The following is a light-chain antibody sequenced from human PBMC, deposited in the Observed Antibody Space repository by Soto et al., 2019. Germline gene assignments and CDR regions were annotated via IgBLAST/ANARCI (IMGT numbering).Light chain of an antibody. J-gene: IGLJ1*01. CDR1: SSNIGADYD. V-gene: IGLV1-40*01. CDR3: QSYDRSLSGYV. Sequence: QSVLTQPPSVSGAPGQRVTISCTGSSSNIGADYDVHGYQQLPGTAPKLLIYGNSNRPSGVPDRFSGSKSGTSASLAITGLQAEDEADYYCQSYDRSLSGYVFGTGTKVTVL. CDR2: GNS.